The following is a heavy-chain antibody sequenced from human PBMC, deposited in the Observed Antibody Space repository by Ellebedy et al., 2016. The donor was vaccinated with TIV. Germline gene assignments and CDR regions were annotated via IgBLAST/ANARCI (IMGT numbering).Heavy chain of an antibody. Sequence: PGGSLRLSCTASGFTFGKAWMNWVRQAPGKGLEWVGRIKSQTDGGTTDFAAPVKGRFSISRDDSKNTLYLQMSSLKTEDTGMYYCTTDQESSRGWYSNWFDSWGQGTLVTVSS. CDR3: TTDQESSRGWYSNWFDS. CDR1: GFTFGKAW. CDR2: IKSQTDGGTT. J-gene: IGHJ5*01. D-gene: IGHD6-19*01. V-gene: IGHV3-15*07.